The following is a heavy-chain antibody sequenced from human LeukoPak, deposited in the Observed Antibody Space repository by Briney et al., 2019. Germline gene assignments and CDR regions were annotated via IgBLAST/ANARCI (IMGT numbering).Heavy chain of an antibody. J-gene: IGHJ4*02. Sequence: SVKVSCKASGGTFSSYAISWVRQAPGQGIEWMGRIIPIFGTANYAQKFQGRVTITTDESTSTAYMELSSLRSEDTAVYYCARDMSNFGVVRTHYFDYWGQGTLVTVSS. V-gene: IGHV1-69*05. CDR3: ARDMSNFGVVRTHYFDY. CDR2: IIPIFGTA. D-gene: IGHD3-3*01. CDR1: GGTFSSYA.